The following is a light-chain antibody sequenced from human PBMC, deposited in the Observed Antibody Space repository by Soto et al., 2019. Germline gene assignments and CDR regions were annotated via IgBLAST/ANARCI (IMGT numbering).Light chain of an antibody. CDR3: QQYIDWPLT. CDR2: GAS. V-gene: IGKV3-15*01. J-gene: IGKJ4*01. Sequence: EIVMTQSPATLSVSPGERATLSCRASQSVSSSLAWYQHKRGQAARLLIHGASTRATGIPARFSGSGSGTEFTLTITSLQSEDFAVYYCQQYIDWPLTFGGGNEVEI. CDR1: QSVSSS.